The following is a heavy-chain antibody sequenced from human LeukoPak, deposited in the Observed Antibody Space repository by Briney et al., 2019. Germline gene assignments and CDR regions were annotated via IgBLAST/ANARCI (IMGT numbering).Heavy chain of an antibody. J-gene: IGHJ2*01. CDR2: ISDSSHAI. D-gene: IGHD3-22*01. V-gene: IGHV3-48*04. CDR3: ARAPSLFFYNSSGYYNGYFDL. Sequence: GGSLRLSCAASGFTFSSYSMIWVRQAPGKGLEWVSYISDSSHAIYHADSVKGRFTISRDNSENTLYLQMNSLRADDMAVYYCARAPSLFFYNSSGYYNGYFDLWGRGTLVTVSS. CDR1: GFTFSSYS.